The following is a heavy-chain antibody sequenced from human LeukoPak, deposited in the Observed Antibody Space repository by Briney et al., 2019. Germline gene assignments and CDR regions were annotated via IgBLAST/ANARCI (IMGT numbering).Heavy chain of an antibody. CDR1: GFTFSSDA. J-gene: IGHJ4*02. V-gene: IGHV3-23*01. CDR3: AKDLGRYRNNYFDY. D-gene: IGHD1-26*01. Sequence: GGALRLSCAASGFTFSSDAMSWVRQAPEKGLEWVSTISGSGGGTYYADSVKGRFTISRDDSKNTLYLQMNSLRAEDTAVYYCAKDLGRYRNNYFDYWGQGTLVTVSS. CDR2: ISGSGGGT.